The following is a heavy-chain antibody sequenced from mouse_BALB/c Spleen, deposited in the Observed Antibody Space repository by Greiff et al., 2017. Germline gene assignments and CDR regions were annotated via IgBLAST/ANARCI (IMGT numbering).Heavy chain of an antibody. J-gene: IGHJ4*01. Sequence: EVQGVESGPGLVKPSQSLSLTCTVTGYSITSDYAWNWIRQFPGNKLEWMGYISYSGSTSYNPSLKSRISITRDTSKNQFFLQLNSVTTEDTATYYCAQEGAYAMDYWGQGTSVTVSS. CDR2: ISYSGST. CDR3: AQEGAYAMDY. V-gene: IGHV3-2*02. CDR1: GYSITSDYA.